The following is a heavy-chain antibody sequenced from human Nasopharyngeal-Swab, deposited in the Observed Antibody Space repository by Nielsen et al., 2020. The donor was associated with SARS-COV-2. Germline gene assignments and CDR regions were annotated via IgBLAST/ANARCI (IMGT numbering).Heavy chain of an antibody. CDR1: GFTFSSSG. CDR2: ISYDGSNE. D-gene: IGHD3-22*01. CDR3: ARDLGGYYGD. V-gene: IGHV3-30*04. Sequence: GGSLRLSCAASGFTFSSSGMDWVRQAPGKGLEWVAVISYDGSNEYYADSVKGRFTISRDNSKNTLYLQMNSLRAEDTAVYYCARDLGGYYGDWGQGTLVTVSS. J-gene: IGHJ4*02.